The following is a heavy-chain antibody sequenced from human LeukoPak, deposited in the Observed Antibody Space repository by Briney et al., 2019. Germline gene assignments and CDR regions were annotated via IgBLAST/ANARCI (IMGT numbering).Heavy chain of an antibody. CDR3: ARLRARITMVRGPFDP. D-gene: IGHD3-10*01. Sequence: ASVKVSCKASGYTFTGYYMHWVRQAPGQGLEWMGWINPNSGCTNYAQKFQGRVTMTRDTSISTAYMELSRLRSDDTAVYYCARLRARITMVRGPFDPWGQGTLVTVSS. CDR2: INPNSGCT. CDR1: GYTFTGYY. V-gene: IGHV1-2*02. J-gene: IGHJ5*02.